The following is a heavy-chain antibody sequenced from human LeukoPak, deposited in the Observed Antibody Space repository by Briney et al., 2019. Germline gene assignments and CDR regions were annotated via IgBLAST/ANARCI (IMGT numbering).Heavy chain of an antibody. Sequence: PGRSLRLSCAASGFTFSSYAMHWVRQAPGKGLEWVAVIPYDGSNKYYADSVKGRFTISRDNSKNTLYLQMNSLRAEDTAVYYCRSGYYVDYWGQGTLVTVSS. CDR2: IPYDGSNK. CDR1: GFTFSSYA. J-gene: IGHJ4*02. CDR3: RSGYYVDY. V-gene: IGHV3-30*01. D-gene: IGHD3-22*01.